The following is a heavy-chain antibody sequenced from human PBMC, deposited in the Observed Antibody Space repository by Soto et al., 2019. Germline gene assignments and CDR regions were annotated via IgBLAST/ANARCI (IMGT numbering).Heavy chain of an antibody. Sequence: QVQLVQSGPQVKKPGSSVKVSCKASGGTLNTYTISWVRQAPRQGFEWMGRIIPALGIPNYAQKFQGRVTMTADTSTNTAYMELTSLRSDDTAIYYCMSHDASGTNDNYFDPWGQGTLVTVSS. CDR3: MSHDASGTNDNYFDP. J-gene: IGHJ5*02. D-gene: IGHD3-10*01. CDR1: GGTLNTYT. V-gene: IGHV1-69*02. CDR2: IIPALGIP.